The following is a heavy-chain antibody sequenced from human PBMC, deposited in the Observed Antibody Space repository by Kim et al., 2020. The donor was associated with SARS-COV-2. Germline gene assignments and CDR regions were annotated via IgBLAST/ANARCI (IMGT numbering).Heavy chain of an antibody. CDR1: GFTVSSNY. J-gene: IGHJ5*02. Sequence: GGSLRLSCAASGFTVSSNYMSWVRQAPGKGLEWVSVIYSGGSTYYADSVKGRFTISRDNSKNTLYLQMNSLRAEDTAVYYCARKMVRGVFSWFDPWGQGTLVTVSS. CDR3: ARKMVRGVFSWFDP. D-gene: IGHD3-10*01. CDR2: IYSGGST. V-gene: IGHV3-53*01.